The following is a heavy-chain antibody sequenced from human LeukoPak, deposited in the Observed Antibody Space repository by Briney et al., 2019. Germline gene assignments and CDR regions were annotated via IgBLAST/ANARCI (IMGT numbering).Heavy chain of an antibody. Sequence: GRSLRLSCAASGFIFSSYGMHWVRQAPGKGLEWVAVISYDGSNKYYADSVKGRFTISRDNSKNTLYLQMNSLRAEDTAVYYCAKDYYGSGNFDYWGQGTLVTVSS. D-gene: IGHD3-10*01. CDR3: AKDYYGSGNFDY. CDR2: ISYDGSNK. CDR1: GFIFSSYG. V-gene: IGHV3-30*18. J-gene: IGHJ4*02.